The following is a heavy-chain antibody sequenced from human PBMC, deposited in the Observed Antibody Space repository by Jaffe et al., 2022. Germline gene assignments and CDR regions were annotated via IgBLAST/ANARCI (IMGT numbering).Heavy chain of an antibody. CDR1: GYTFTGYY. J-gene: IGHJ4*02. V-gene: IGHV1-2*02. CDR3: ARDLPDRGVILTVFDY. Sequence: QVQLVQSGAEVKKPGASVKVSCKASGYTFTGYYMHWVRQAPGQGLEWMGWINPNSGGTNYAQKFQGRVTMTRDTSISTAYMELSRLRSDDTAVYYCARDLPDRGVILTVFDYWGQGTLVTVSS. D-gene: IGHD3-16*01. CDR2: INPNSGGT.